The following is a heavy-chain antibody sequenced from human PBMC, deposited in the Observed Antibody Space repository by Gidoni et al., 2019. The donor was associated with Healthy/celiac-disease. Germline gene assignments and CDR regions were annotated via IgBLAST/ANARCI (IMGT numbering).Heavy chain of an antibody. Sequence: VQLLESGGGLVQPGGSLRLSCAASGFTFSSYAMRWVRQAPGKGLEWVSAISGSGGSTYYADSVKGRFTISRDNSKNTLYLQMNSLRAEDTAVYYCAKDGYYYDSSDYYFDYWGQGTLVTVSS. D-gene: IGHD3-22*01. CDR3: AKDGYYYDSSDYYFDY. CDR1: GFTFSSYA. CDR2: ISGSGGST. V-gene: IGHV3-23*01. J-gene: IGHJ4*02.